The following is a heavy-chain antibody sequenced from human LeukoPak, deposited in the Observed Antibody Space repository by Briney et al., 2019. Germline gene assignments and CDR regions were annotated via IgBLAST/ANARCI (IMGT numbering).Heavy chain of an antibody. D-gene: IGHD1-14*01. Sequence: ASVKVSCKASGYTFTSYGINWVRQATGQGLEWMGWMNPNSGGTNYAQKFQGRVTMTRDTSISTAYMELSRLRSDDTAVYYCARASTGDYFDYWGQGTLVTVSS. V-gene: IGHV1-2*02. CDR2: MNPNSGGT. CDR3: ARASTGDYFDY. CDR1: GYTFTSYG. J-gene: IGHJ4*02.